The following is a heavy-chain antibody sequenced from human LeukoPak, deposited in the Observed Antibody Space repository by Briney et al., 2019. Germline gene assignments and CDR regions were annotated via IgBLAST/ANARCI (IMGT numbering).Heavy chain of an antibody. Sequence: AGGSLRLSCAASGFTVSSNYMSWVRQAPGKGLEWVSVIYSGGSTYYADSVKGRFTIPRDNSKNTLYLQMNSLRAEDTAVYYCARDNDYSGWFDPWGQGTLVTVSS. J-gene: IGHJ5*02. D-gene: IGHD4-11*01. CDR2: IYSGGST. V-gene: IGHV3-66*02. CDR3: ARDNDYSGWFDP. CDR1: GFTVSSNY.